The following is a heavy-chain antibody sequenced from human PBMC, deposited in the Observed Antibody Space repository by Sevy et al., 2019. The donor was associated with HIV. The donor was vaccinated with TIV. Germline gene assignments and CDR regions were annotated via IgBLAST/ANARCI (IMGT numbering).Heavy chain of an antibody. CDR1: VFIFSTYG. CDR3: AKMQGGSYNYYGMDV. CDR2: ISFDGSDK. D-gene: IGHD1-26*01. Sequence: GGSLRLSCAASVFIFSTYGTHWVRQAPGKGLEWVAVISFDGSDKYYADSVRGRFTISRDNSKNTLYLQMNSLRVEDTAIYYCAKMQGGSYNYYGMDVWGQGTTVTVSS. J-gene: IGHJ6*02. V-gene: IGHV3-30*18.